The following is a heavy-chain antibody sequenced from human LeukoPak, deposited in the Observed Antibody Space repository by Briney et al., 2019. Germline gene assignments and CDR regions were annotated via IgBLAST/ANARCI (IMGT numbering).Heavy chain of an antibody. CDR1: EFTFSSYT. V-gene: IGHV3-21*01. CDR2: ISSTSTYT. J-gene: IGHJ4*02. CDR3: ARGGGNFDY. Sequence: GGSLRLSCAASEFTFSSYTINWVRQAPGKGLEWVSSISSTSTYTSYADSVKGRFTISRDNAKNSLYLQMNSLRAEDTAVYYCARGGGNFDYWGQGTLVTVSS. D-gene: IGHD2-15*01.